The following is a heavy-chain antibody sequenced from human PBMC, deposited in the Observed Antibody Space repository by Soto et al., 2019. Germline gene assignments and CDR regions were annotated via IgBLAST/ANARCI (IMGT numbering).Heavy chain of an antibody. V-gene: IGHV3-11*04. Sequence: GSLRLSCETSGFTFGGYYMSWIRQAPGRGLEWVSLISSTGTTIYYADSVKGRFTISRDNVRSTLFLMMNNLRSEDTAVYYCARGTELDSYGMDVWGQGPTVTVSS. J-gene: IGHJ6*02. CDR1: GFTFGGYY. CDR2: ISSTGTTI. CDR3: ARGTELDSYGMDV.